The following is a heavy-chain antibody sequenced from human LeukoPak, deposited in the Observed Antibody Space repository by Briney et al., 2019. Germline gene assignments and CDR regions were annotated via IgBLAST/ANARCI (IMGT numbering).Heavy chain of an antibody. Sequence: GGSLRLSCAASGFTFSSYDMHWVRQAPGKGLEWAAVIWYDGSNKYYADSVKGRFTISRDNSKNTLYLQMNSLRAEDTAVYYCARVHGSSWHHYFDYWGQGTLVTVSS. V-gene: IGHV3-33*01. J-gene: IGHJ4*02. CDR3: ARVHGSSWHHYFDY. CDR2: IWYDGSNK. D-gene: IGHD6-13*01. CDR1: GFTFSSYD.